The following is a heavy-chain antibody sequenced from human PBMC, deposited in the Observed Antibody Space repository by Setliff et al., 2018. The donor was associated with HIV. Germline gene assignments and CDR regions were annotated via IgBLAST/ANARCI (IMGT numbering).Heavy chain of an antibody. CDR2: IGQDGSEK. Sequence: PGGSLRLSGAASRFDFNNYWMCWVRQAPGKGLEWVANIGQDGSEKNYVDSVKGRFTISRDNAKNSMDLQMNSLRAEDTAIYYCARKLRPGHGVDVWGQGTTVTVSS. D-gene: IGHD3-10*01. J-gene: IGHJ6*02. V-gene: IGHV3-7*01. CDR1: RFDFNNYW. CDR3: ARKLRPGHGVDV.